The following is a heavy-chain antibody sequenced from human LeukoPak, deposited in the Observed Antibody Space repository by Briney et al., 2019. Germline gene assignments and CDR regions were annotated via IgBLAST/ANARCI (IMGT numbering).Heavy chain of an antibody. CDR3: ARDEAAAGSFDY. D-gene: IGHD6-13*01. Sequence: PSETLSLTCSVSGGSIRGYYWSWIRQPPGKGLEWIGYIYYSGSTNYNPSLKSRVTMSVDTSKNQFSLKLSSVTAADTAVYYCARDEAAAGSFDYWGQGTLVTVSS. CDR1: GGSIRGYY. V-gene: IGHV4-59*12. J-gene: IGHJ4*02. CDR2: IYYSGST.